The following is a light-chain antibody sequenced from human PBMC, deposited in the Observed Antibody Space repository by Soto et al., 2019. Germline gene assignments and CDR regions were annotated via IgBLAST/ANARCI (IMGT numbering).Light chain of an antibody. V-gene: IGKV1-33*01. J-gene: IGKJ4*01. CDR3: QQYDNFLLT. CDR2: DAS. Sequence: EIHINQSPSSLSASVGYIVTITCQASQDISNYLNWYQQKPGKAPKLLIYDASHLETGVPSRFSGSGSATDFTCTISSLQPEDIETYYCQQYDNFLLTFGGGTKVDIK. CDR1: QDISNY.